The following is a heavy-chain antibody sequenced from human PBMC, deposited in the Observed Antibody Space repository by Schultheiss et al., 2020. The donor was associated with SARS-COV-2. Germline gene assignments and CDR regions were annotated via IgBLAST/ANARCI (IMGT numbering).Heavy chain of an antibody. J-gene: IGHJ4*02. CDR2: ISYDGSNK. CDR3: ATAPYTSGWFDY. D-gene: IGHD6-19*01. Sequence: GGSLRLSCAASGFTFNTYSINWVRQAPGKGLEWVAVISYDGSNKDYADSVKGRFTISRDNSKNTLYLQMNSLRAEDTAVYYCATAPYTSGWFDYWGRGTLVTVSS. V-gene: IGHV3-30*03. CDR1: GFTFNTYS.